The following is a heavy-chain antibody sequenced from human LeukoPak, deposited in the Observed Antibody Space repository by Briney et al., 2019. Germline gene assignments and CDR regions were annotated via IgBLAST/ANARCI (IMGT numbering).Heavy chain of an antibody. CDR1: GGTFSSYA. D-gene: IGHD3-9*01. CDR3: ARVNKHYDILTGYLDY. Sequence: SSVKVSCKASGGTFSSYAISWVRQAPGQGLEWMGRIIPILGIANYAQKFQGRVTITADKSTSTAYMELSSLRSEGTAVYYCARVNKHYDILTGYLDYWGQGTLVTVSS. J-gene: IGHJ4*02. CDR2: IIPILGIA. V-gene: IGHV1-69*04.